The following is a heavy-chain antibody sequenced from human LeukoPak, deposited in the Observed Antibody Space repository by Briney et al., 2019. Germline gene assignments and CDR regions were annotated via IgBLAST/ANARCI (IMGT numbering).Heavy chain of an antibody. V-gene: IGHV3-30*04. Sequence: GGSLRLSCAASGFSFTSNAMHWVHQAPGKGLEWVAVVSYDGSDKYYTESVKGRFTISRDKSKNTLFLQMNSLRAEDTAVYYCARGGTEIYYYYYGMDVWGQGTTVTVSS. J-gene: IGHJ6*02. CDR3: ARGGTEIYYYYYGMDV. CDR2: VSYDGSDK. CDR1: GFSFTSNA.